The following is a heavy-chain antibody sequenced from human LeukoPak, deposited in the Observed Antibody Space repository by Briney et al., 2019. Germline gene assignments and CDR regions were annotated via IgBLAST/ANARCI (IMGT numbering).Heavy chain of an antibody. J-gene: IGHJ4*02. CDR3: ARGSYDSSGYYGDY. CDR2: TYTSGST. CDR1: GGSISNGSYY. V-gene: IGHV4-61*02. Sequence: TLSLTCTVSGGSISNGSYYWRWIRQPAGKGLEWIGRTYTSGSTNYNPSLKSRVTISVDTSKNQFSLKLSSVTAADTSVYYCARGSYDSSGYYGDYWGQGTLVTVSS. D-gene: IGHD3-22*01.